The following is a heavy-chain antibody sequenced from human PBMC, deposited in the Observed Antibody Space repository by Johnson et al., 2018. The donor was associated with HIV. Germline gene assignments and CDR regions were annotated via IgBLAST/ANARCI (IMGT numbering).Heavy chain of an antibody. CDR2: ISYNEDKK. CDR1: GFTFRTFP. V-gene: IGHV3-30*04. Sequence: QMQLVESGGGVVQPGRSLRLSCAASGFTFRTFPMHWVRQAPGKGLEWMAFISYNEDKKYYADSVKGRFTISRDNSKNILYLQMNSLRAEDTATYYCARATYYYDTSGYLIRPRAFDIWGQGTVVTVSS. D-gene: IGHD3-22*01. J-gene: IGHJ3*02. CDR3: ARATYYYDTSGYLIRPRAFDI.